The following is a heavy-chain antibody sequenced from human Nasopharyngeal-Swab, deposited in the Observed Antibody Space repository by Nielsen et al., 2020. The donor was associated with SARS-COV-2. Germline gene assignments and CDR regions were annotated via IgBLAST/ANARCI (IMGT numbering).Heavy chain of an antibody. D-gene: IGHD1-26*01. CDR1: GYTFTSYG. J-gene: IGHJ6*02. V-gene: IGHV1-18*01. CDR2: ISAYNGNT. CDR3: ARDSGWELLTTSVRTSYYYYGMDV. Sequence: ASVKVSCKASGYTFTSYGISWVRQAPGQGLEWMGRISAYNGNTNYAQKLQGRVTMTTDTSTSTAYMELRSLRSDDTAVYYCARDSGWELLTTSVRTSYYYYGMDVWGQGTTVTVSS.